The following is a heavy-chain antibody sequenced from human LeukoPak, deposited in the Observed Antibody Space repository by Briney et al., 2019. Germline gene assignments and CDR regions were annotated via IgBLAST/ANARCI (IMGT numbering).Heavy chain of an antibody. CDR3: ARDRIYDMGGAFDI. CDR1: GYTFSNYY. J-gene: IGHJ3*02. Sequence: ASVKVSCKASGYTFSNYYMHWVRRAPGQGLEWMGIINPSGGSTSYVQKFQGRVTMTRDMSTSTVYMELSSLRSEDTAVYYCARDRIYDMGGAFDIWGQGTMVTVSS. CDR2: INPSGGST. D-gene: IGHD3-22*01. V-gene: IGHV1-46*01.